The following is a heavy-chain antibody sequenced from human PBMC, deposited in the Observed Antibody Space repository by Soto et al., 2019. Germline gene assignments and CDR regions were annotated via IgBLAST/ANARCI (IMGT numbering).Heavy chain of an antibody. J-gene: IGHJ4*02. D-gene: IGHD1-26*01. CDR3: ARDTDVGGSYHFDY. V-gene: IGHV3-48*03. Sequence: GGSLRLSCAASGFTFSSYEMNWVRQAPGKGLEWVSYISSSGSTIYYADSVKGRFTISRDNAKNSLYLQMNSLRAEDTAVYYCARDTDVGGSYHFDYWGQGTLVTVSS. CDR1: GFTFSSYE. CDR2: ISSSGSTI.